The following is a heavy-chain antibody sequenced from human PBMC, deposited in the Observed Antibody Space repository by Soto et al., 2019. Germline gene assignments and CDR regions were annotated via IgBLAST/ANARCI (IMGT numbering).Heavy chain of an antibody. CDR3: ARGAMYYEFWSGSSGIDP. CDR2: IYYCGST. J-gene: IGHJ5*02. D-gene: IGHD3-3*01. CDR1: GGSISSSSYY. Sequence: SETLSLTCTVSGGSISSSSYYWGWIRQPPGKGLEWIGSIYYCGSTYYNPSLKSRVTISVDTSKNQFSLKLSSVTAADTAVYYCARGAMYYEFWSGSSGIDPWGQGTLVTVSS. V-gene: IGHV4-39*07.